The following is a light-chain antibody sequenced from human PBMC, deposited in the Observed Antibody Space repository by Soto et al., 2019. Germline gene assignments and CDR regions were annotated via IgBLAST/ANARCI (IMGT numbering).Light chain of an antibody. CDR1: HNTRGY. J-gene: IGKJ1*01. Sequence: DIQMTQSPSSLSASVRDRVTITCRASHNTRGYLSWYQQKPGKAPKLLIYAASNLQSGIPSRFSGSGSETDFTLTISSLQPEDFATYYCQQSYSTPWTFGQGTKVDIK. CDR3: QQSYSTPWT. V-gene: IGKV1-39*01. CDR2: AAS.